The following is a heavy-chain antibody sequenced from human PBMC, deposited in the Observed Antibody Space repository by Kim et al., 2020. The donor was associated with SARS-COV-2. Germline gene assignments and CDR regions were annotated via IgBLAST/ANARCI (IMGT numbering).Heavy chain of an antibody. CDR3: ARVDDSSGYYYQNFDY. CDR1: GGSISSYY. D-gene: IGHD3-22*01. Sequence: SETLSLTCTVSGGSISSYYWSWIRQPPGKGLEWIGYIYYSGNTNYNPSLKSRVTISVDTSKNQFSLKLSSVTAADTAVYYCARVDDSSGYYYQNFDYWGQGTLVTVSS. CDR2: IYYSGNT. J-gene: IGHJ4*02. V-gene: IGHV4-59*13.